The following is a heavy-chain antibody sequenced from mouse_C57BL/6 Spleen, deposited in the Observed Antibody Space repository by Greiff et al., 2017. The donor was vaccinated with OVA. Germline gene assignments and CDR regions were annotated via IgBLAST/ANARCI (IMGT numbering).Heavy chain of an antibody. V-gene: IGHV5-9-1*02. J-gene: IGHJ2*01. CDR3: TREVGYYGRGGYFDY. Sequence: EVMLVESGEGLVKPGGSLKLSCAASGFTFSSYAMSWVRQTPEKRLEWVAYISSGGDYIYYADTVKGRFTISRDNARNTLYLQMSSLKSEDTAMYYWTREVGYYGRGGYFDYWGQGTTLTVSS. D-gene: IGHD1-1*01. CDR1: GFTFSSYA. CDR2: ISSGGDYI.